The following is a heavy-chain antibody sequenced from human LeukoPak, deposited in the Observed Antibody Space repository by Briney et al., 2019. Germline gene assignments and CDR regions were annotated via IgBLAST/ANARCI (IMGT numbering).Heavy chain of an antibody. CDR3: AKSDGGVTGYGFDV. V-gene: IGHV3-30*02. CDR2: TRDDGSDK. Sequence: PGGSLRLSCAASGFTFSNYGMYWGRQAPGKGLEWGALTRDDGSDKYYSDSVKGRFTISRDNSKNTVYLQMNSLRPEDTAVYYCAKSDGGVTGYGFDVWGQGTMVTVSS. D-gene: IGHD3-16*01. J-gene: IGHJ3*01. CDR1: GFTFSNYG.